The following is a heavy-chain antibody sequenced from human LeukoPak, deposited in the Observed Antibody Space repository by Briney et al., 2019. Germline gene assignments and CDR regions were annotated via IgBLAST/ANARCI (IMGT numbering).Heavy chain of an antibody. CDR3: ARDGRSLLWLGETPGRWFDP. V-gene: IGHV3-30*04. J-gene: IGHJ5*02. D-gene: IGHD3-10*01. CDR1: GFTFSNYA. CDR2: ISYDGSNK. Sequence: GRSLRLSCAASGFTFSNYAIHWVCQAPGKGLEWVAVISYDGSNKYYADSVKGRFTISRDNSKNTLYLQMNSLRAEDTAVYYCARDGRSLLWLGETPGRWFDPWGQGTLVTVSS.